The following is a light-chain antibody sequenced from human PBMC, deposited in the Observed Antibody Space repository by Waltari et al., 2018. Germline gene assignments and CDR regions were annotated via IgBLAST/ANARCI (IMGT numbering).Light chain of an antibody. Sequence: DIQMSQSPSSVSASEGDRVTITCRASQGVRSWLAWYQHKPGKAPNLLISGASSLQSGVPSRFSGSGSGTDFTLTINNLQPEDFATYYCQQGNSLPWTFGQGTKVEIK. CDR2: GAS. CDR3: QQGNSLPWT. J-gene: IGKJ1*01. CDR1: QGVRSW. V-gene: IGKV1D-12*01.